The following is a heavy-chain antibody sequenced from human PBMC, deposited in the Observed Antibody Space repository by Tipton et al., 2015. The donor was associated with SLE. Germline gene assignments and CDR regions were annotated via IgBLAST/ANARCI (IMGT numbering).Heavy chain of an antibody. CDR2: VYSSGFS. V-gene: IGHV4-59*01. CDR3: ARVGHGFDDSGYNSHYYYYMDV. Sequence: TLSLTCTVSGDSINGYYWTWIRQPPGKGLEWVGYVYSSGFSDYNPSLRSRVTISLDTSKNQFSLRLSSATAADTAVYYCARVGHGFDDSGYNSHYYYYMDVWGKGTTVPVSS. J-gene: IGHJ6*03. D-gene: IGHD3-22*01. CDR1: GDSINGYY.